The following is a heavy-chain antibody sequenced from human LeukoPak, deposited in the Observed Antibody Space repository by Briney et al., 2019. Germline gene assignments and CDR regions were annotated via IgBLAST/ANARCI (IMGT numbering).Heavy chain of an antibody. J-gene: IGHJ4*02. D-gene: IGHD3-22*01. CDR3: AKGSGYADY. Sequence: GGSLRLSCAASGFTFSTYAMHWVRQAPGRGLEWVSTISVSGGNTYYADSVKGRFTISRDNSKHTLYLQMNSLRAEDTALYYGAKGSGYADYWGQGTLVTVSS. V-gene: IGHV3-23*01. CDR2: ISVSGGNT. CDR1: GFTFSTYA.